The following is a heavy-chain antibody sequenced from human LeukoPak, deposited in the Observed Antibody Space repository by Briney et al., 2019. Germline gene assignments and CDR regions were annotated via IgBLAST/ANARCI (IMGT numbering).Heavy chain of an antibody. Sequence: PSETLSLTCTVSGGSISNYYWSWIRQPPGKGLEWIGYIYYSGSTNYNPSLKSRVTISVDTSKNQFSLKLSSVTAADTAVYYCARSHYDFWSGYSYWGQGTLVTVSS. J-gene: IGHJ4*02. CDR2: IYYSGST. CDR3: ARSHYDFWSGYSY. V-gene: IGHV4-59*01. CDR1: GGSISNYY. D-gene: IGHD3-3*01.